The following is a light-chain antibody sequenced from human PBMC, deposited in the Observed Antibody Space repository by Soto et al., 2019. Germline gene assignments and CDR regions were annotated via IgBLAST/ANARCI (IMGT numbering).Light chain of an antibody. J-gene: IGLJ2*01. CDR1: ASNLGGNP. Sequence: QSVLTQPPSVSGTPGQKVSISCSGSASNLGGNPVNWYQHLPGAAPKLLIYTNHQRPSGVPDRFSGSKSGSSASLAISGLRSEDEANMSCAAWDDSLNAVGFGGGTMLTVL. CDR2: TNH. CDR3: AAWDDSLNAVG. V-gene: IGLV1-44*01.